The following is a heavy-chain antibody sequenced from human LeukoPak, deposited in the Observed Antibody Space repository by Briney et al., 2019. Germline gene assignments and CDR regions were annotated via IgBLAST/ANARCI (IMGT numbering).Heavy chain of an antibody. CDR3: ARLADSSGYYLIYYFDY. Sequence: ASVKVSCKVSGYTLTELSMHWVRQAPGQGLEWMGWINPNSGGTNYAQKFQGRVTVTRDTSISTAYMELSRLRSDDTAVYYCARLADSSGYYLIYYFDYWGQGTLVTVSS. CDR2: INPNSGGT. CDR1: GYTLTELS. J-gene: IGHJ4*02. V-gene: IGHV1-2*02. D-gene: IGHD3-22*01.